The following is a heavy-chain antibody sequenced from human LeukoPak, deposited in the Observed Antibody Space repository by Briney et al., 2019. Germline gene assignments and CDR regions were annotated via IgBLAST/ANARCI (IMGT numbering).Heavy chain of an antibody. CDR3: ASEPFYYYDSSGQIDY. V-gene: IGHV4-34*01. D-gene: IGHD3-22*01. CDR1: GGSFSGYY. J-gene: IGHJ4*02. CDR2: INHSGST. Sequence: SEILSLTCAVYGGSFSGYYWSWIRQPPGKGLEWIGEINHSGSTNYNPSLKSRVTISVDTSKNQFSLKLSSVTAADTAVYYCASEPFYYYDSSGQIDYWGQGTLVTVSS.